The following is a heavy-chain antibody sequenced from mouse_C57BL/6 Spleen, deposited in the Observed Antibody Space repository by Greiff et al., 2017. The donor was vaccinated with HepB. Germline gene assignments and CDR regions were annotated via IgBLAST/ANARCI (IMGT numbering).Heavy chain of an antibody. CDR3: TGTYYYDAWFAY. V-gene: IGHV14-1*01. Sequence: EVKLQESGAELVRPGASVKLSCTASGFNIKDYYMHWVKQRPEQGLEWIGRIDPEDGDTEYAPKFQGKATMTADTSSNTAYLQLSSLTSEDTAVYDCTGTYYYDAWFAYWGQGTLVTVSA. D-gene: IGHD2-4*01. CDR2: IDPEDGDT. CDR1: GFNIKDYY. J-gene: IGHJ3*01.